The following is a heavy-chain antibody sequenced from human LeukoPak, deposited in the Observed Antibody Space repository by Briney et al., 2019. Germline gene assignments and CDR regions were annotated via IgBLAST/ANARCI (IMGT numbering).Heavy chain of an antibody. CDR1: GGSFSGYY. J-gene: IGHJ5*02. V-gene: IGHV4-34*01. CDR2: INHSGST. D-gene: IGHD3-10*01. CDR3: ARRGGDGSGSYYKA. Sequence: SETLSLTCAVYGGSFSGYYWSWIRQPPGKGLEWIGEINHSGSTNYNPSLESRVTISVDTSKNQFSLKLSSVTAADTAVYYCARRGGDGSGSYYKAWGQGTLVTVSS.